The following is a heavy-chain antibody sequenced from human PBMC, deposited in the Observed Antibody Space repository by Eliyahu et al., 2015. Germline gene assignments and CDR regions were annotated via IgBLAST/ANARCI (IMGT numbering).Heavy chain of an antibody. CDR2: ISSDGNNK. V-gene: IGHV3-33*01. CDR3: ARELTGTFAF. J-gene: IGHJ4*02. CDR1: AFTFSFXA. D-gene: IGHD1-7*01. Sequence: QAHVVESGGGVVQPGXALTXSCTXXAFTFSFXAXHWXRPAXGKGLEWVAFISSDGNNKFYVDSVKGRFTISRDNSNNILYLQMNSLRADDTAIYYCARELTGTFAFGGQGALVTVSS.